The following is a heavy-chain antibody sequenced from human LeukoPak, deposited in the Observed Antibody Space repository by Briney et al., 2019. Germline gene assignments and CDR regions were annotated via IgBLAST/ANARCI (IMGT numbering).Heavy chain of an antibody. CDR3: ARAINDCSNYEVLTDNWFDP. D-gene: IGHD4-11*01. CDR1: GGSISSCTYS. Sequence: SETLSLTCSVSGGSISSCTYSWGWIRQPPGKGLEWIGSFSCSGSTYYNPSLKSRVTISVDTSKNHFSLKLSSVTAADTAVYYCARAINDCSNYEVLTDNWFDPWGQGTLVTVSS. J-gene: IGHJ5*02. CDR2: FSCSGST. V-gene: IGHV4-39*07.